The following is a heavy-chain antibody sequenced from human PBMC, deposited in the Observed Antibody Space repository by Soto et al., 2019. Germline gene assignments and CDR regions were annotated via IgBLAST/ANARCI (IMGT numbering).Heavy chain of an antibody. Sequence: SLRLSCAASGFTFDDYAMHWVRQAPGKGLEWVSGISWNSGSIVYADSVTGRFTISRDNAKNSLYLQMNSLRAEDLALYYCAKQPVFGSSCYYYGMDVWCQWEMVTVSS. CDR2: ISWNSGSI. D-gene: IGHD1-26*01. J-gene: IGHJ6*02. CDR1: GFTFDDYA. V-gene: IGHV3-9*03. CDR3: AKQPVFGSSCYYYGMDV.